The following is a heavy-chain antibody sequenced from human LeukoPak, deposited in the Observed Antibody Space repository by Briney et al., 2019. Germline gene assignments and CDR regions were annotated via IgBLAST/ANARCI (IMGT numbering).Heavy chain of an antibody. Sequence: PSETLSLTCTVSGGSISSYYWSWIRQPAGKGLEWIGRIYTSGSTNYNPSLKSRVTMSVDTSKNQFSLKLSSVTAADTAVYYCARVSYDILTGQGTDYYCYYMDVWGKGTTVTISS. CDR1: GGSISSYY. CDR2: IYTSGST. CDR3: ARVSYDILTGQGTDYYCYYMDV. V-gene: IGHV4-4*07. J-gene: IGHJ6*03. D-gene: IGHD3-9*01.